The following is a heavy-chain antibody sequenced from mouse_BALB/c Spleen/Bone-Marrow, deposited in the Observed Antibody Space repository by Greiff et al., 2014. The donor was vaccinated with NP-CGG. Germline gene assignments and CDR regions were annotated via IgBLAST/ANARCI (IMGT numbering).Heavy chain of an antibody. V-gene: IGHV7-3*02. Sequence: EVKLMESGGGLVQPGGSLRLSCATSGFTFTDYYMSWVRQPPGQALEWLVFIRNKAKGYTTEYSASVKGRFTISRDNSLSIVYLQMNTLRAEDSATYYCARDINYDSYYWYFDVWGAGTTVTVSS. CDR1: GFTFTDYY. J-gene: IGHJ1*01. CDR2: IRNKAKGYTT. CDR3: ARDINYDSYYWYFDV. D-gene: IGHD2-12*01.